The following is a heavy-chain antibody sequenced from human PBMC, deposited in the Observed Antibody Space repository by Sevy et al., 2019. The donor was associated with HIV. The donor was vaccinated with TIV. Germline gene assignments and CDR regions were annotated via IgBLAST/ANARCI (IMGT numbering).Heavy chain of an antibody. D-gene: IGHD3-22*01. V-gene: IGHV1-24*01. CDR1: GSTLTRLS. Sequence: ASVKVSCKVSGSTLTRLSMHWVRQAPGKGLEWMASFDPEDGKTVYAQKFQGRVTMTEDTSTESAYMGLSSLRSEDTAVYYCATTKDYYDNSGDPFDYWGQGTLVTVSS. J-gene: IGHJ4*02. CDR3: ATTKDYYDNSGDPFDY. CDR2: FDPEDGKT.